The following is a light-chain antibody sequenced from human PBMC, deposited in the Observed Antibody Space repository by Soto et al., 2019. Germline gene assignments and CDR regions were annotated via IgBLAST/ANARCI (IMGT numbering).Light chain of an antibody. V-gene: IGKV3-11*01. CDR1: QSLSNY. Sequence: ETVMTQSPATLSVSPGERATLSCRASQSLSNYLAWYQQKPGQAPRLLIYDASNRATGIPARFSGSGSGTDFTLTISSLEPEDFAVYYCQQRSNWPLTFGGGTKVDIK. CDR2: DAS. CDR3: QQRSNWPLT. J-gene: IGKJ4*01.